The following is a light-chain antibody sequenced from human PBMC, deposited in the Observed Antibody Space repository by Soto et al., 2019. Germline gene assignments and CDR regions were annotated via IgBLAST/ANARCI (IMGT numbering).Light chain of an antibody. V-gene: IGLV2-23*01. J-gene: IGLJ1*01. CDR2: EAS. CDR3: CSYAGDKTYV. CDR1: GSDVRTYNL. Sequence: QSVLTQPASVSGSPGQSITISCTVTGSDVRTYNLVSWYQQHLGKVPKLIIYEASKRPSGVSNRFSGSQPGNTASLTVSGLQAEDEADYYCCSYAGDKTYVFGSGTKVTVL.